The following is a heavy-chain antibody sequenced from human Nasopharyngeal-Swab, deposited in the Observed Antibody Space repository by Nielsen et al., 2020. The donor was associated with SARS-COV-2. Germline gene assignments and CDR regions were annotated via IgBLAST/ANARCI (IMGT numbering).Heavy chain of an antibody. J-gene: IGHJ4*02. D-gene: IGHD5-18*01. CDR3: ARTLRYSYGPGY. V-gene: IGHV3-30*04. CDR2: ISYDGSNK. CDR1: GFTFSSYA. Sequence: GESLKISCAASGFTFSSYAMHCVRQAPGKGLEWVAVISYDGSNKYYADSVKGRFTISRDNSKNTLYLQMNSLRAEDTAVYYCARTLRYSYGPGYWGQGTLVTVSS.